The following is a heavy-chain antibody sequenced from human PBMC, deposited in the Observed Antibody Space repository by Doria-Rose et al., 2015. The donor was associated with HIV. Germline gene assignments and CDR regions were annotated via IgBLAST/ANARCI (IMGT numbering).Heavy chain of an antibody. D-gene: IGHD6-13*01. CDR2: NFSDDER. Sequence: QVTLKESGPVLVKPTETLTLTCTVSGVSLSSPGMGVSWIRQPPGKALEWLTYNFSDDERSYKTSLKSRLTICRGTSKSQVVLTMTDMDHVDTATYYCARIKSSRWYHKYYFDFWGQGTLDIVSA. CDR1: GVSLSSPGMG. V-gene: IGHV2-26*01. J-gene: IGHJ4*02. CDR3: ARIKSSRWYHKYYFDF.